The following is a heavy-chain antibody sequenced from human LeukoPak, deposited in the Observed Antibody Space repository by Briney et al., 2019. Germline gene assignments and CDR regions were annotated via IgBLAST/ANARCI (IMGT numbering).Heavy chain of an antibody. CDR2: IRSKANSYAT. CDR3: TRPVGTGYQPNWFDP. D-gene: IGHD2-2*01. Sequence: GGSLRLSCAASGFTFSGSAMHWVRQASGKGLEWVGRIRSKANSYATAYAASVKGRFTISRDDSKNTAYLQMNSLKTEDTAVYYCTRPVGTGYQPNWFDPWGQGTLVTVSS. V-gene: IGHV3-73*01. CDR1: GFTFSGSA. J-gene: IGHJ5*02.